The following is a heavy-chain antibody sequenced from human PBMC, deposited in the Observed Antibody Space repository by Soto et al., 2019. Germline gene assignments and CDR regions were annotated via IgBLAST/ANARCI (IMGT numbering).Heavy chain of an antibody. CDR2: INAGNDNK. Sequence: QVQLVQSGAEVKKPGASVKVSCKASGYTFSGIVMHWVRQAPGQRLEWMGWINAGNDNKKYSHKFQGRVTFTRDTSASTAYMELSSLRSEDTAVYYCARAGWGSSGWYFFGYWGQGTLVTVSS. CDR1: GYTFSGIV. D-gene: IGHD6-19*01. CDR3: ARAGWGSSGWYFFGY. V-gene: IGHV1-3*01. J-gene: IGHJ4*02.